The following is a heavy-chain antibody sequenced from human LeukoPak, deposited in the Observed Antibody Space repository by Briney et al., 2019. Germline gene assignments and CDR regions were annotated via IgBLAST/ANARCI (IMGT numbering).Heavy chain of an antibody. CDR1: GGSISSSNYY. D-gene: IGHD6-13*01. J-gene: IGHJ4*02. CDR2: KYYSGST. Sequence: SETLSLTCIVSGGSISSSNYYWGRIRQSPGKGLEWIGCKYYSGSTYYNPSLKSRVTISVDTSKNQFSLNLSSVTAADTAVYYCARHRRDQQLELFDYWGQGTLVTVSS. V-gene: IGHV4-39*01. CDR3: ARHRRDQQLELFDY.